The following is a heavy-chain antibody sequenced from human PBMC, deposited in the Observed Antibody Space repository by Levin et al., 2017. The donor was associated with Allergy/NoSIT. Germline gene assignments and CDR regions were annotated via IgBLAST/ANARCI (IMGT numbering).Heavy chain of an antibody. D-gene: IGHD1-1*01. J-gene: IGHJ2*01. Sequence: GESLKISCEASGYSFNSCWIAWVRQTPGKGLEWVGIIYPGDSDTRYSPSFQGRVTISADKSTSTLYLQWSSLKTSEPAMYYCARRDSDNFSWYFDLWGRGTLVTVSS. V-gene: IGHV5-51*01. CDR3: ARRDSDNFSWYFDL. CDR1: GYSFNSCW. CDR2: IYPGDSDT.